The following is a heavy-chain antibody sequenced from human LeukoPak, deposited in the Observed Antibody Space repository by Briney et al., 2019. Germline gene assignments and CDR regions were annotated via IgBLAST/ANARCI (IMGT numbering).Heavy chain of an antibody. J-gene: IGHJ4*02. V-gene: IGHV3-21*01. D-gene: IGHD5-12*01. CDR2: ISSSSYI. CDR3: ARDFLGYSYFDY. Sequence: GGSLRLSCAVSGFTFSSYSMNWVRQAPGKGLEWVSSISSSSYIYYADSVKGRFTISRDNAKNSLYLQMNSLRAEDTAVYYCARDFLGYSYFDYWGQGTLVTVSS. CDR1: GFTFSSYS.